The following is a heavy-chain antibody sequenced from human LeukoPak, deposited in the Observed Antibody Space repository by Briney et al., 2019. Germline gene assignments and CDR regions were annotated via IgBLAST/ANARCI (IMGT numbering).Heavy chain of an antibody. Sequence: SETLSLTCAVYGGSFSGYYWNWIRQAPGKGVEWIGEINRGGRANYNPSLKSRVPIAVDTSKNQFSLKLTSVTAADTAVYCATARCSGDGCYPNWIDPWGQGTLVTVSS. CDR1: GGSFSGYY. V-gene: IGHV4-34*01. CDR3: ATARCSGDGCYPNWIDP. J-gene: IGHJ5*02. D-gene: IGHD2-15*01. CDR2: INRGGRA.